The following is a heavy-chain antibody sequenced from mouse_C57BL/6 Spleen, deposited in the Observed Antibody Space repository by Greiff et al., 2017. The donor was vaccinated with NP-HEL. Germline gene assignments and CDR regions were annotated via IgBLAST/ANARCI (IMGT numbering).Heavy chain of an antibody. CDR3: TSLYYGSSYDAMDY. CDR1: GFNIKDDY. Sequence: EVQLQQSGAELVRPGASVKLSCTASGFNIKDDYMHWVKQRPEQGLEWIGWIDPENGDTEYASKFQGKATITADTSSNTAYLQLSSLTSEDTAVYYCTSLYYGSSYDAMDYWGQGTSVTVSS. CDR2: IDPENGDT. V-gene: IGHV14-4*01. J-gene: IGHJ4*01. D-gene: IGHD1-1*01.